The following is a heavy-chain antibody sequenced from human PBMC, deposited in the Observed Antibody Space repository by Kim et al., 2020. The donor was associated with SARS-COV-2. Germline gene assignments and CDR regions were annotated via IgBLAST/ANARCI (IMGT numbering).Heavy chain of an antibody. Sequence: GGSLRLSCAASGFTFSSYSMNWVRQAPGQGLGWVAFISTSAVNVYYADSVKGRFTVSRDDAENSLFLQMNSLTDEDTAVYFCARNKGELWFGESDFWGQGTLVAVSS. J-gene: IGHJ4*02. CDR1: GFTFSSYS. CDR3: ARNKGELWFGESDF. V-gene: IGHV3-48*02. D-gene: IGHD3-10*01. CDR2: ISTSAVNV.